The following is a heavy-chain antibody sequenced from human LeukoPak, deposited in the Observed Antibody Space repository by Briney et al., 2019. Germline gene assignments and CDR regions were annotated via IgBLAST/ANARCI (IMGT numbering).Heavy chain of an antibody. V-gene: IGHV1-46*01. D-gene: IGHD4-23*01. Sequence: ASVKVACKASGYTFTSYYMHWVRQAPAQGLEWMGIINPSGGSTSYAQKFQGRVTMTRDMSTSTVYMELSRLRSEDTAVYYCARDRYVTPPNWFDPWGQGTLVTVSS. J-gene: IGHJ5*02. CDR2: INPSGGST. CDR3: ARDRYVTPPNWFDP. CDR1: GYTFTSYY.